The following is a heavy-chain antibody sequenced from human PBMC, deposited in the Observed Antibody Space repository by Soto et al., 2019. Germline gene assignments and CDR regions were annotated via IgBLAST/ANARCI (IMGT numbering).Heavy chain of an antibody. CDR1: GYTFSGYH. CDR3: ATRLPSDY. D-gene: IGHD4-17*01. CDR2: INPYNGDT. V-gene: IGHV1-2*02. Sequence: GASVKVSCKASGYTFSGYHVYWVRQAPGQGLEWMGWINPYNGDTSYPQKFQGRVTLSRDTSISTAYLELRRLRSDDTAVYYCATRLPSDYWGQGTLVTVSS. J-gene: IGHJ4*02.